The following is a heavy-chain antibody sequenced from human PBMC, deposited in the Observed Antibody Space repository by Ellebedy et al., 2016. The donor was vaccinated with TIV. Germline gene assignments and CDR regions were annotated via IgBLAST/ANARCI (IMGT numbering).Heavy chain of an antibody. CDR2: IIPIFGTA. D-gene: IGHD2-2*01. CDR1: GGTFSSYA. CDR3: ARGRDCSSTSCYFDYYYYGMDV. J-gene: IGHJ6*02. Sequence: SVKVSXXASGGTFSSYAISWVRQAPGQGLEWMGGIIPIFGTANYAQKFQGRVTITADESTSTAYMELSSLRSEDTAVYYCARGRDCSSTSCYFDYYYYGMDVWGQGTTVTVSS. V-gene: IGHV1-69*13.